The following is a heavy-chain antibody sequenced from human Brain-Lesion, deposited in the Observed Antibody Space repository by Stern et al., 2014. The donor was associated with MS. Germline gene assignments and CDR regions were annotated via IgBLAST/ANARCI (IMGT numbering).Heavy chain of an antibody. CDR1: WFSVSTNF. CDR2: MYSRGGT. J-gene: IGHJ4*02. D-gene: IGHD5-18*01. CDR3: ARKTDTAVGGDY. V-gene: IGHV3-53*01. Sequence: VQLVASGGGFIQPGGSLRLSCAASWFSVSTNFMSWVRQAPGKGLEWVSLMYSRGGTNYADSVKGRFTISRDSSKNTLYLQMSDLRAEDTAVYYCARKTDTAVGGDYWGPGTLVTVSS.